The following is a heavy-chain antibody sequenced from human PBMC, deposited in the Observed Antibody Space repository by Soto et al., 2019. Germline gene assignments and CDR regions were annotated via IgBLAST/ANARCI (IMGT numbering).Heavy chain of an antibody. CDR3: AKGTAFDW. Sequence: PGGSLRLSCAASGFPFPTYDMNWGRQTPGRPLEWVSSIKGSDGATYYADSVRGRFTISRDNSKNTLYLRMNSLRADDTAVYYCAKGTAFDWLGPGTLVTVSS. V-gene: IGHV3-23*01. D-gene: IGHD6-25*01. CDR2: IKGSDGAT. CDR1: GFPFPTYD. J-gene: IGHJ4*02.